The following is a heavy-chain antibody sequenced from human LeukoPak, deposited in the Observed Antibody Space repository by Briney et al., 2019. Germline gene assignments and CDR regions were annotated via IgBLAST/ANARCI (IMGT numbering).Heavy chain of an antibody. V-gene: IGHV1-3*01. CDR3: ARVAMVRGEDYFDY. CDR1: GYTFTSYA. Sequence: GASVKVSCKASGYTFTSYAMHWVRQAPRQRLEWMGWINAGNGNTKYSQKFQGRVTITRDTSASTAYMELSSLRSEDTAVYYCARVAMVRGEDYFDYWGQGTLVTVSS. D-gene: IGHD3-10*01. CDR2: INAGNGNT. J-gene: IGHJ4*02.